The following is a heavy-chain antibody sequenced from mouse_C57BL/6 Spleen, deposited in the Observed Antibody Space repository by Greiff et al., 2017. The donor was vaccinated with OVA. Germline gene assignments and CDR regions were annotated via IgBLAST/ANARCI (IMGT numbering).Heavy chain of an antibody. D-gene: IGHD2-3*01. J-gene: IGHJ3*01. CDR2: IHPNSGST. Sequence: QVQLQQPGAELVKPGASVKLSCKASGYTFTSYWMHWVKQRPGQGLEWIGMIHPNSGSTNYNEKFKSKATLTVDKSSSTAYMQLSSLTSEDSAVYYCARGDGYLAWFAYWGQGTLVTVSA. CDR1: GYTFTSYW. CDR3: ARGDGYLAWFAY. V-gene: IGHV1-64*01.